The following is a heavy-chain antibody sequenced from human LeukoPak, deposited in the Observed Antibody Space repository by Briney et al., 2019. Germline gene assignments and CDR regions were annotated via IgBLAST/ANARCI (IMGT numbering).Heavy chain of an antibody. CDR2: ISGRGGST. Sequence: GGSLRLSCAASGVTFSSYAMSWVRPAPGKGLEGVSAISGRGGSTYYADSVKVRFTISRDHSKNTLYLQMNSLRADDTAVYYCASLMPGIAVAMGDYFDYWGQGTLVTVSS. CDR3: ASLMPGIAVAMGDYFDY. J-gene: IGHJ4*02. D-gene: IGHD6-19*01. CDR1: GVTFSSYA. V-gene: IGHV3-23*01.